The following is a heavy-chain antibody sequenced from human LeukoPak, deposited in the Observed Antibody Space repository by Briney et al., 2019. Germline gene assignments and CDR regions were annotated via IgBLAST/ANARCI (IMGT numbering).Heavy chain of an antibody. CDR2: INPEETTT. V-gene: IGHV3-74*01. J-gene: IGHJ4*02. CDR1: GFTFSTFW. D-gene: IGHD3-9*01. CDR3: ARDLTGPVDY. Sequence: PGGSLRLSCSASGFTFSTFWMHWVCQAPGKGLVWVSRINPEETTTTYADSVRGRFTISRDNAKNTLYLQMNSLTAEDTAVYYCARDLTGPVDYWGQGTLVTVSS.